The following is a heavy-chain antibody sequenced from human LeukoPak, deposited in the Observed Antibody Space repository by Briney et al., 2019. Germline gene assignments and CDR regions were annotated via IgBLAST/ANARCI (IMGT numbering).Heavy chain of an antibody. D-gene: IGHD6-19*01. Sequence: SETLSLTCTVSGGSISSYYWSWIRQPPGKGLEWIGYIYYSGSTNYNPSLKSRVTISVDTSKNQFSLKLSSVTAADTAAYYCARLRAGWYGDAFDIWGQGTMVTVSS. CDR1: GGSISSYY. CDR3: ARLRAGWYGDAFDI. CDR2: IYYSGST. V-gene: IGHV4-59*01. J-gene: IGHJ3*02.